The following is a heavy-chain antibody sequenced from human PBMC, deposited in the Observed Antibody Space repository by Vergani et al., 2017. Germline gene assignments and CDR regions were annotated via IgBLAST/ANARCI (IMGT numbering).Heavy chain of an antibody. D-gene: IGHD3-22*01. CDR1: GFTVSSNY. CDR3: AKDNVPGYYDSSGYCDY. CDR2: IYSCGST. J-gene: IGHJ4*02. Sequence: EVQLVESGGGLIQPGGSLRLSCAASGFTVSSNYMSWVRQAPGKGLEWVSVIYSCGSTYYADSVKGRFTISRDNSKNTMFLQMNNLRAEDTAVYYCAKDNVPGYYDSSGYCDYWGQGTLVTVSS. V-gene: IGHV3-53*01.